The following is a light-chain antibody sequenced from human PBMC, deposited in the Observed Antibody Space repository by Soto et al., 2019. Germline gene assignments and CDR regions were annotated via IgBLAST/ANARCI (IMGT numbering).Light chain of an antibody. CDR1: QSVRTY. J-gene: IGKJ2*01. CDR2: DAS. CDR3: QQRDNWPYT. V-gene: IGKV3-11*01. Sequence: EIVLTQSPVTLSLSPGERATLSCRASQSVRTYLAWYQVEPGQAPRLLIYDASSRASGVPARFSGSGSGTDFTLTISSLEPEDFALYSCQQRDNWPYTFGQGTKVDIK.